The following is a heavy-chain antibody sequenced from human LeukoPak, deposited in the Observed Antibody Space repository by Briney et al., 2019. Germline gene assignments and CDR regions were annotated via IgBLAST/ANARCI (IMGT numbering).Heavy chain of an antibody. CDR2: IRSKANSYAT. V-gene: IGHV3-73*01. CDR3: SRLNDRNAFDI. J-gene: IGHJ3*02. Sequence: GSLRLSCAASGFTFSGSAMHWVRQASGKGLEWVGRIRSKANSYATAYAASVKGRFTISRDDSNNTAYLQMDSLKTEDTAVYYCSRLNDRNAFDIWGQGTMATVSS. CDR1: GFTFSGSA.